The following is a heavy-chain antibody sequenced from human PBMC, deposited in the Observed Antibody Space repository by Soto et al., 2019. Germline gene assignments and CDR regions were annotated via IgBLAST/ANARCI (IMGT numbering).Heavy chain of an antibody. V-gene: IGHV3-33*01. CDR2: IWYDGSHQ. CDR1: GFTFVKYD. CDR3: ARLGDHHSLDV. J-gene: IGHJ3*01. Sequence: QVQLLESGGGVVQPGTSLRLSCAASGFTFVKYDMHWVRQAPGKGLEWVAVIWYDGSHQYSADSVKGRFTISRDNTKNTVDLQMNSMGVADTAVYFCARLGDHHSLDVWGKWKMVIVSS.